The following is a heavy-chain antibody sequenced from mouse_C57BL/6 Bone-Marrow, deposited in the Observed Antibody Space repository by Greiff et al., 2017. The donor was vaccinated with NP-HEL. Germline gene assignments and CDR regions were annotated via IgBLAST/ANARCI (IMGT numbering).Heavy chain of an antibody. CDR3: ARGGYYGSTLSYAMDY. CDR1: GYSITSGYY. V-gene: IGHV3-6*01. J-gene: IGHJ4*01. CDR2: ISYDGSN. Sequence: EVHLVESGPGLVKPSQSLSLTCSVTGYSITSGYYWNWIRQFPGNKLEWMGYISYDGSNNYNPSLKNRISITRDTSKNQFFLKLNSVTTEDAATYYCARGGYYGSTLSYAMDYWGQGTSVTVSS. D-gene: IGHD1-1*01.